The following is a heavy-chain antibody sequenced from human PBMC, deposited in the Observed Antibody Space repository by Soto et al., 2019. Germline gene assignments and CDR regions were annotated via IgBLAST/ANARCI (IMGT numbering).Heavy chain of an antibody. CDR3: AKEGYYDFWSGYYRPSGDYYYMDV. V-gene: IGHV3-23*01. Sequence: GGSLRLSCAASGFTFSSYAMSWVRQAPGKGLEWVSAISGSGGSTYYADSVKGRFTISRNNSKNTLYLQMNSLRAEDTAVYYWAKEGYYDFWSGYYRPSGDYYYMDVWGKGTTVTVSS. D-gene: IGHD3-3*01. J-gene: IGHJ6*03. CDR2: ISGSGGST. CDR1: GFTFSSYA.